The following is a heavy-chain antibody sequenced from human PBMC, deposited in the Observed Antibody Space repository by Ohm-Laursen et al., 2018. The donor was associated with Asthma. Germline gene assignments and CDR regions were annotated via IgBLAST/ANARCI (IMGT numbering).Heavy chain of an antibody. CDR2: IYSTGST. V-gene: IGHV4-59*01. CDR1: GSSISSYY. CDR3: ARGVWFRESDYYYYGMDV. J-gene: IGHJ6*02. Sequence: SETLSLTCTVSGSSISSYYWSWIRQPPGKGLEWIGYIYSTGSTNYNPSLESRVTISVDTSKNQFSLKLSSVTAADTAVYYCARGVWFRESDYYYYGMDVWGQGTTVTVSS. D-gene: IGHD3-10*01.